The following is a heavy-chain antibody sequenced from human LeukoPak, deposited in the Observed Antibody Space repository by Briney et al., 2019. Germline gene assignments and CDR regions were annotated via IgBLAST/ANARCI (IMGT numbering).Heavy chain of an antibody. CDR3: ARGGSSWYADY. Sequence: SETLSLTCTVSGGSISSSSYYWSWIRQPAGKGLEWIGHICTSGSTNYNPSLKSRVTMSVDTSNNQFSLKVSSVTAADTAVYYCARGGSSWYADYWGQGTLVTVSS. CDR2: ICTSGST. CDR1: GGSISSSSYY. V-gene: IGHV4-61*09. J-gene: IGHJ4*02. D-gene: IGHD6-13*01.